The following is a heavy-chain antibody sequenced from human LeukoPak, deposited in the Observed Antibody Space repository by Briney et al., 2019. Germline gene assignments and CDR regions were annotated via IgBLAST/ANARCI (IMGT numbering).Heavy chain of an antibody. CDR1: GGSFSGYY. Sequence: SETLSLTCAVYGGSFSGYYWSWIRQPPGKGLEWIGEINHSGSTNYNPSLKSRVTISVDTSKNQFSLKLSSVTAADTAVYYCARVGGSSSPAGYWGQGTLVTVSS. J-gene: IGHJ4*02. V-gene: IGHV4-34*01. CDR2: INHSGST. CDR3: ARVGGSSSPAGY. D-gene: IGHD6-6*01.